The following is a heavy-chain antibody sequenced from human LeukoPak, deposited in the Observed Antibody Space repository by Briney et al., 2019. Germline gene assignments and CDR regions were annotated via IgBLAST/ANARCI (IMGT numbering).Heavy chain of an antibody. CDR3: AAMTSVTTGDY. J-gene: IGHJ4*02. Sequence: AGESLRLSCAASGFPFSSYGMHWVRQAPGKGLEWVAFIPYDGSDKFYADSVKGRFTISRDNSKNTLYLQMNSLRAEDTAVYYCAAMTSVTTGDYWGQGTLVTVSS. V-gene: IGHV3-30*02. CDR2: IPYDGSDK. CDR1: GFPFSSYG. D-gene: IGHD4-11*01.